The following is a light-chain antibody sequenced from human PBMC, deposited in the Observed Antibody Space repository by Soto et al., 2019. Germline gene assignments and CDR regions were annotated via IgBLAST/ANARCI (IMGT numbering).Light chain of an antibody. CDR1: QSISSSN. J-gene: IGKJ1*01. Sequence: EIVLTQSPGTLSLSPGERATLSCRASQSISSSNLAWYQQKPGQAPRLLLYGAYNRAAGIPDRFSGSGSGTDFTLTISRMEPEDFVVYYCHQSGRSSDWDRWTFGQGTKVEVK. CDR3: HQSGRSSDWDRWT. CDR2: GAY. V-gene: IGKV3-20*01.